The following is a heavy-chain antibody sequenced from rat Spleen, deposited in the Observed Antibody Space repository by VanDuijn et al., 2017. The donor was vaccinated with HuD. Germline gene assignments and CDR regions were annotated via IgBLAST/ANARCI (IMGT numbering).Heavy chain of an antibody. CDR2: MWSDGDT. CDR1: GFSLTSYH. J-gene: IGHJ2*01. Sequence: QVQLKESGPGLVQPSQTLSLTCTVSGFSLTSYHVHWVRQPPGKGLEWMGVMWSDGDTSDNSALKSRMSISRETAKSQVFLKMNGLQTEDTATYYCAREGDSSWDYVDYWGQGVMVTVSS. V-gene: IGHV2-32*01. CDR3: AREGDSSWDYVDY. D-gene: IGHD1-2*01.